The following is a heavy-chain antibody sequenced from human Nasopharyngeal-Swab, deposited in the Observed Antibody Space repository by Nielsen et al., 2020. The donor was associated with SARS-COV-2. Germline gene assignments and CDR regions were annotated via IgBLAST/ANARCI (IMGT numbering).Heavy chain of an antibody. J-gene: IGHJ4*01. V-gene: IGHV5-51*01. CDR3: ARPQGFYDSGTYYFHFDY. CDR1: GSSFSGYW. D-gene: IGHD3-22*01. CDR2: IYPADSDT. Sequence: GGSLRLSCKTSGSSFSGYWIGWVRQLPGKGLEWMGIIYPADSDTKYSPSFQGQVTISADKSISTAYLQWSSLKASDTAIYYCARPQGFYDSGTYYFHFDYWGHGTLVTVSS.